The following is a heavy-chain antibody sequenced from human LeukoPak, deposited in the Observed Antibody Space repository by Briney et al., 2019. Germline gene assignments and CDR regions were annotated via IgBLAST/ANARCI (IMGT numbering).Heavy chain of an antibody. CDR2: ISYDGSNK. V-gene: IGHV3-30*04. CDR3: ARAEAVAGFDY. CDR1: GFTFSSYA. Sequence: GGSLRLSCAASGFTFSSYAMHWVRQAPGKGLEWVAVISYDGSNKYYADSAKGRFTISRDNSKNTLYLQMNSLRAEDTAVYYCARAEAVAGFDYWGQGTLVTVSS. D-gene: IGHD6-19*01. J-gene: IGHJ4*02.